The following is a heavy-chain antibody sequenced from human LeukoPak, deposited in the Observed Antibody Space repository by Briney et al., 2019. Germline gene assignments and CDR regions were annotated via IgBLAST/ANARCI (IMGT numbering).Heavy chain of an antibody. CDR2: ISAYNGNT. J-gene: IGHJ3*02. Sequence: ASVKVSCKASGYTFTSYGISWVRQAPGQGLEWMGWISAYNGNTNYAQKLQGRVTMTTDTSTSTAYMELRSLRSDDTAVYYCARDPSSSGYPDAFDIWGQGTMVTASS. CDR1: GYTFTSYG. D-gene: IGHD3-22*01. CDR3: ARDPSSSGYPDAFDI. V-gene: IGHV1-18*01.